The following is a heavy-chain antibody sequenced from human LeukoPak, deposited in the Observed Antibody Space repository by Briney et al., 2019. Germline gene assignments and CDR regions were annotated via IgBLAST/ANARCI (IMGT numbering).Heavy chain of an antibody. CDR3: AKDGDCSGASCDRLCYQYYYMDV. CDR1: GFTFNNYG. J-gene: IGHJ6*03. V-gene: IGHV3-30*02. CDR2: ISHDGSKK. D-gene: IGHD2-15*01. Sequence: GGSLRLSWVASGFTFNNYGMHWVRQAPGKGLEWVTFISHDGSKKYYADSVKGRFSISRDESRTTVFLQMNRLRGDDPALYYCAKDGDCSGASCDRLCYQYYYMDVWGKGTTVTVSS.